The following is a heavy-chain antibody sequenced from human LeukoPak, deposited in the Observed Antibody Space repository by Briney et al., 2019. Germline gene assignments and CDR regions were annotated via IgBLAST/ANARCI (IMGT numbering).Heavy chain of an antibody. D-gene: IGHD4-23*01. J-gene: IGHJ2*01. CDR3: ARLYDYGGKNFDL. Sequence: SGTLSLTCTVSGGSISSYYWSWIRQPPGKGLEWIGYIYYSGSTNYNPSLKSRVTISIDTSKNQFSLKLRSVTAADTAVYYCARLYDYGGKNFDLWGRGTLVTVSS. V-gene: IGHV4-59*01. CDR1: GGSISSYY. CDR2: IYYSGST.